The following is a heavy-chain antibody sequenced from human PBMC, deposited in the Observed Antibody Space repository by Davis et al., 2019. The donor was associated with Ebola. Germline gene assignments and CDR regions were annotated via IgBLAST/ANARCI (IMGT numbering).Heavy chain of an antibody. D-gene: IGHD5-24*01. Sequence: GESLKISCAASGFTFSSYAMSWVRQAPGKGLEWVSAISGSGGSTYYADSVKGRFTISRDNAKNSLYLQMNSLRAEDTAVYYCARGDGYWGQGTLVTVSS. CDR2: ISGSGGST. J-gene: IGHJ4*02. V-gene: IGHV3-23*01. CDR1: GFTFSSYA. CDR3: ARGDGY.